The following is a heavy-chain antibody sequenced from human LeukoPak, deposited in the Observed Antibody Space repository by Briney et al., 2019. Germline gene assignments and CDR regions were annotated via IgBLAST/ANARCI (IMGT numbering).Heavy chain of an antibody. V-gene: IGHV3-23*01. J-gene: IGHJ4*01. CDR3: PKVLVVVVTATQYYFDY. D-gene: IGHD2-21*02. Sequence: GGSLRLSCAASGFTFSSYAMSWVRQAPGKGLEWDSAISGSGGSTYYADSVKGRFTISRDNSKNTLYLQMNSLRAEDTAVYYCPKVLVVVVTATQYYFDYWGHGTLVTVSS. CDR2: ISGSGGST. CDR1: GFTFSSYA.